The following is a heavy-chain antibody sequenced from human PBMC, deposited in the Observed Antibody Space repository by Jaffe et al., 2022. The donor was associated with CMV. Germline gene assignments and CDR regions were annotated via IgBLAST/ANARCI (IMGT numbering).Heavy chain of an antibody. V-gene: IGHV3-48*03. D-gene: IGHD2-21*01. CDR1: GFSFSSYE. J-gene: IGHJ4*02. CDR2: IRSSGDTT. CDR3: ARGYSVLWWFIDY. Sequence: EVQLVESGGGLVQPGGSLRLSCAASGFSFSSYEMNWVRQVPGKGLEWISYIRSSGDTTYYADSVKGRFTISRDNAKNSLYLQMNSLRAEDTAVYYCARGYSVLWWFIDYWGQGTRVTVSS.